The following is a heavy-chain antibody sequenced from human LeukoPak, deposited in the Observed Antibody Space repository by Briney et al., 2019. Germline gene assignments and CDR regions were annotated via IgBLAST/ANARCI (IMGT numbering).Heavy chain of an antibody. J-gene: IGHJ4*02. CDR2: IYYSGST. CDR1: GGSISSYY. Sequence: SETLSLTCTVSGGSISSYYWGWIRQPPGKGLEWIGSIYYSGSTYYNPSLKSRVSISVDTSKNQFSLKLNSVTAADTAVYYCARLRLLDSSSSDWGQGTLVTVSS. D-gene: IGHD6-6*01. CDR3: ARLRLLDSSSSD. V-gene: IGHV4-39*01.